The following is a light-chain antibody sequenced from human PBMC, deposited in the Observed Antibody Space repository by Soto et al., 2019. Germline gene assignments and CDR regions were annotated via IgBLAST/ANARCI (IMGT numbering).Light chain of an antibody. V-gene: IGLV1-47*02. Sequence: QSVLTQPPSASGTPGQRVTISCSGSSSNIGTNYVYWYQQLPGSAPKLLIYSNTQRPSGVPDRFSGSKSGTSASLAISGLRSEDEADYYCAGWDDSLAGVVFGGGTKVTVL. CDR1: SSNIGTNY. CDR2: SNT. J-gene: IGLJ2*01. CDR3: AGWDDSLAGVV.